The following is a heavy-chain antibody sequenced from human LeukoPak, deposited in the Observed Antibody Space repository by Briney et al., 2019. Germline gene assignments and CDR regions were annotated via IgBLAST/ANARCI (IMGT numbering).Heavy chain of an antibody. CDR3: ARSNYDILTGYNDY. D-gene: IGHD3-9*01. Sequence: LGESLKISCKGSGYSFASYWIGWVRQMPGKGLEWMGIIYPGDSDTRYSPSFQGQVTISADKSISTAYLQWSSLKASDTAMYYCARSNYDILTGYNDYWGQGTLVTVSS. V-gene: IGHV5-51*01. CDR1: GYSFASYW. J-gene: IGHJ4*02. CDR2: IYPGDSDT.